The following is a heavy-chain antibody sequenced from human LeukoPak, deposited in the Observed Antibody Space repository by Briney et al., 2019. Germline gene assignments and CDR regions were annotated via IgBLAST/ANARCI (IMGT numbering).Heavy chain of an antibody. Sequence: SETLSLTCTVSGGSISSYYWSWIRQPPGKGLEWIGYIYYSGSTNYNPSLKSRVTISVDTSKNQFSLKLSSVTAADTAVYYCARTTVVTRAFDIWGQGTMVTVSS. CDR3: ARTTVVTRAFDI. CDR2: IYYSGST. D-gene: IGHD4-23*01. J-gene: IGHJ3*02. CDR1: GGSISSYY. V-gene: IGHV4-59*01.